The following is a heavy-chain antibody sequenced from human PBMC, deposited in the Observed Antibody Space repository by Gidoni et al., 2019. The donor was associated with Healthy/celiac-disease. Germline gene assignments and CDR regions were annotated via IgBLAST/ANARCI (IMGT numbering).Heavy chain of an antibody. CDR1: GYSISSGYY. Sequence: QVQLQESGPGLVKPSEPLSLTCAVSGYSISSGYYWGWIRQPPGKGLEWIGSIYHSGSTYYNPSLKSRVTISVDTSKNQFSLKLSSVTAADTAVYYCARGGYCSGGSCYSNWFDPWGQGTLVTVSS. D-gene: IGHD2-15*01. J-gene: IGHJ5*02. CDR3: ARGGYCSGGSCYSNWFDP. V-gene: IGHV4-38-2*01. CDR2: IYHSGST.